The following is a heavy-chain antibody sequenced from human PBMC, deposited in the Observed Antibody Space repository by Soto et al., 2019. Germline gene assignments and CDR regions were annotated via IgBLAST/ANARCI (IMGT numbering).Heavy chain of an antibody. Sequence: GESLKISCKGSGYSFTSYWIGWVRQMPGKSLEWMGIIYPGDSDTRYSPSFQGQVTISADKSISTAYLQWSSLKASDTAMYYCARHLFPKQYYYGMDVWGQGTTVTVSS. V-gene: IGHV5-51*01. CDR1: GYSFTSYW. J-gene: IGHJ6*02. CDR3: ARHLFPKQYYYGMDV. CDR2: IYPGDSDT.